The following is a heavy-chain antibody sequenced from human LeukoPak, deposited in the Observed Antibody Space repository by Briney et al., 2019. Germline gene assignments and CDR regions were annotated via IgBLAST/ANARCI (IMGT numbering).Heavy chain of an antibody. CDR2: IYHSGST. Sequence: PSETLSLTCTVSGYSISSGYYWGWIRQPPGKGLEWIGSIYHSGSTYYNPSLKSRVTISVDTSKNQFSLKLSSVTAADTAVYYCASQLRYYGSGSYYNGQTIFDYWGQGTLVTVSS. J-gene: IGHJ4*02. CDR3: ASQLRYYGSGSYYNGQTIFDY. D-gene: IGHD3-10*01. V-gene: IGHV4-38-2*02. CDR1: GYSISSGYY.